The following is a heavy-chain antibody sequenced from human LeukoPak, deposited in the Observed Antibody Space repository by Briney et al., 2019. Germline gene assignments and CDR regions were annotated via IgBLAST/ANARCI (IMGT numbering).Heavy chain of an antibody. D-gene: IGHD6-13*01. J-gene: IGHJ4*02. V-gene: IGHV3-48*01. CDR2: ISSSSSTI. CDR3: ARDPGLGKQQLATYYFNY. CDR1: GFTFSSYW. Sequence: PGGSLRLSCAASGFTFSSYWMSWVRQAPGKGLEWLSYISSSSSTIYYADSVKGRFTISRDNAKNSLDLQMNSLRAEDTAVYYCARDPGLGKQQLATYYFNYWGQGTLVAVSS.